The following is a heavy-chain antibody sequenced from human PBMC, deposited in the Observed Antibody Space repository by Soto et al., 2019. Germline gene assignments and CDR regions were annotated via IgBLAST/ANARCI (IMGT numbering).Heavy chain of an antibody. J-gene: IGHJ6*02. CDR1: GGSISSGYYY. Sequence: PSETLSLTCSVSGGSISSGYYYWSWIRQPPGKGLEWIGNIYYSGNTYYNPSLKSRLIISIDTSKYQSSLKVGSVTAADTAVYYFASSSLYGMDVWGQGTTVTVS. V-gene: IGHV4-30-4*01. CDR3: ASSSLYGMDV. CDR2: IYYSGNT.